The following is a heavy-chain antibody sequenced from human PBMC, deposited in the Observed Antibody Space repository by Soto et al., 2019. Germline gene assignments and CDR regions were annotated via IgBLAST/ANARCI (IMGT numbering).Heavy chain of an antibody. CDR1: GYTFTDYY. D-gene: IGHD3-16*01. CDR2: ISPKSGDT. J-gene: IGHJ6*02. CDR3: AKLAYYHYAMDV. Sequence: ASVKVSCKASGYTFTDYYLHWVREAPGLGLEWMGWISPKSGDTKYAQNFQGRVTMTRDTSIRAAYMELSSLTSDDTAVYYCAKLAYYHYAMDVWGQGTTVTVSS. V-gene: IGHV1-2*02.